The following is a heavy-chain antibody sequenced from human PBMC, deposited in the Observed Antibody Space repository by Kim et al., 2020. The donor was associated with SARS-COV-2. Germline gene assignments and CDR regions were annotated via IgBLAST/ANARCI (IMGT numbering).Heavy chain of an antibody. CDR2: ISAYSGEK. CDR1: GDIFTNYG. D-gene: IGHD2-2*01. V-gene: IGHV1-18*01. J-gene: IGHJ4*02. Sequence: ASVKVSCKASGDIFTNYGFIWVRQAPGQGLEWMGWISAYSGEKNYAPRFQGRIVMTTETSTTTVYMELSSLTYDDTAVYYFARDRTNIFDGGYWGQGTPV. CDR3: ARDRTNIFDGGY.